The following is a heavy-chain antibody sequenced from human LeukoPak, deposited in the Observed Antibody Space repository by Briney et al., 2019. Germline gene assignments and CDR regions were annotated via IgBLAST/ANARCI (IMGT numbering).Heavy chain of an antibody. D-gene: IGHD2-21*01. CDR2: IYYNGDT. J-gene: IGHJ4*02. CDR3: ARQAGSYSFYYFDY. CDR1: GGSISNYY. Sequence: SETLSLTCTVSGGSISNYYWSWIRQPPGKGLEWIGYIYYNGDTNYNPSLKSRVTISVDTSKNQFSLKLSSVTAADTAVYYCARQAGSYSFYYFDYWGQGTLVTVSS. V-gene: IGHV4-59*08.